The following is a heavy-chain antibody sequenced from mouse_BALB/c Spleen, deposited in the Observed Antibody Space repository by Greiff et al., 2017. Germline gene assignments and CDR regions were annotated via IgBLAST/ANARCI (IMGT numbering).Heavy chain of an antibody. CDR2: IWSGGST. Sequence: QVQLQQSGPGLVQPSQSLSITCTVSGFSLTSYGVHWVRQSPGKGLEWLGVIWSGGSTDYNAAFISRLSISKDNSKSQVFFKMNRLQANDTAIYYCARLIYYDYDGGGYYAMDYWGQGTSVTVSS. CDR3: ARLIYYDYDGGGYYAMDY. J-gene: IGHJ4*01. V-gene: IGHV2-2*02. CDR1: GFSLTSYG. D-gene: IGHD2-4*01.